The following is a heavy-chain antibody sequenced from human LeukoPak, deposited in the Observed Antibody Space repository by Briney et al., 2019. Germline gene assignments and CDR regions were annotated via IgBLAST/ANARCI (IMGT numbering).Heavy chain of an antibody. CDR3: AKGSDGSHYSPSDY. D-gene: IGHD2-15*01. J-gene: IGHJ4*02. Sequence: GGSLRLSCAASGFTFSKYAMSWVRQPPGKGLGWVSVISGGEGSAYYADSVKGRFTISRDNSKNTLYLQLNSLRAEDTAVYYCAKGSDGSHYSPSDYRGQGTLVTVSS. CDR1: GFTFSKYA. V-gene: IGHV3-23*01. CDR2: ISGGEGSA.